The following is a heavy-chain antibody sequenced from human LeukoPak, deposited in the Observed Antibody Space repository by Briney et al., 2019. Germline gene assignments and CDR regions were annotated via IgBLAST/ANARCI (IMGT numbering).Heavy chain of an antibody. D-gene: IGHD2-2*01. V-gene: IGHV1-18*04. CDR2: INAYNGNT. CDR3: ARGEIDCSSTSCSLVY. Sequence: ASVKVSCKASGYTFTSYGISWVRQAPGQGLEWMGWINAYNGNTNYAQKLQGRVTMTTDTSTSTAYMELRSLRSDDTAVYYCARGEIDCSSTSCSLVYWGQGTLVTVSS. CDR1: GYTFTSYG. J-gene: IGHJ4*02.